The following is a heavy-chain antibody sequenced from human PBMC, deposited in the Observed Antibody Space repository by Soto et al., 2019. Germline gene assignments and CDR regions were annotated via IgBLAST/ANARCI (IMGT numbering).Heavy chain of an antibody. CDR1: GFTLSSYP. CDR2: INSDGSST. J-gene: IGHJ4*02. Sequence: WGGPRLSRAAPGFTLSSYPMQWVLQAPGKGLVWVSWINSDGSSTSYADSVKGRFTISRDNAKNTLYLQMNSLRAEDTAVYYCASGGSSLNFDSWGQGTLVTVSS. V-gene: IGHV3-74*01. CDR3: ASGGSSLNFDS. D-gene: IGHD6-6*01.